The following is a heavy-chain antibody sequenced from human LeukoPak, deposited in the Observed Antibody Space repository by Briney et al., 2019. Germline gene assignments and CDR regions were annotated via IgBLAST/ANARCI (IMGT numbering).Heavy chain of an antibody. Sequence: SEPLSLTCIVSGGPISTHYWSWRRQPPGKGLEWLGYNDYSGSTNYNPSLKSRVTISVDTSKNQFSLKLNSVTAADTAVYYCARGATFRGTYYMDVWGKGTTVTVSS. CDR1: GGPISTHY. V-gene: IGHV4-59*11. D-gene: IGHD3-10*01. J-gene: IGHJ6*03. CDR2: NDYSGST. CDR3: ARGATFRGTYYMDV.